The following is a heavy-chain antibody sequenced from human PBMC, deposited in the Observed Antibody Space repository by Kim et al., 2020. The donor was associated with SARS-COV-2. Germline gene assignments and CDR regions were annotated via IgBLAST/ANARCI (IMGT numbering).Heavy chain of an antibody. Sequence: TYSADSVKGRFTISTDNSKNTLYLQMNSLTAEDTAVYYCARGLPFSAFDIWGQGTMVTVSS. CDR2: T. D-gene: IGHD5-12*01. CDR3: ARGLPFSAFDI. J-gene: IGHJ3*02. V-gene: IGHV3-23*01.